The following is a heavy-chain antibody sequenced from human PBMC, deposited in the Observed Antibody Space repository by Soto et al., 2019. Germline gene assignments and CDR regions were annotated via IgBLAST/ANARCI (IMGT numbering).Heavy chain of an antibody. CDR1: GFTFSSFV. D-gene: IGHD1-20*01. J-gene: IGHJ3*01. Sequence: EVQLLESGGGLVQPGGSLRLSCAASGFTFSSFVMNWVRQAPGKGLEWVSTIRPGADVSHYTDSVKGRFTISRDNSRRTLHLQMDSLRVEDATVYFCVRRAITASTKWGAFDECGQGTAVTVSS. V-gene: IGHV3-23*01. CDR2: IRPGADVS. CDR3: VRRAITASTKWGAFDE.